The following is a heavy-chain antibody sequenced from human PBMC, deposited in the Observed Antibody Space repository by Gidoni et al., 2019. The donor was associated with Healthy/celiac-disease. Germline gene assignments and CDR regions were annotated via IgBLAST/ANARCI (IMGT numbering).Heavy chain of an antibody. Sequence: QLQLQESGPGLVKPSETLSHTCTVYGGSISSSRYYWGWLRQPPGKGLEWIGSIYYSGSTYYNPSLKSRVTISVDTSKTQFSLKLSSVTAADPAVYYCARARTGFDYWGQGTLVTVSS. CDR3: ARARTGFDY. CDR2: IYYSGST. V-gene: IGHV4-39*01. J-gene: IGHJ4*02. CDR1: GGSISSSRYY.